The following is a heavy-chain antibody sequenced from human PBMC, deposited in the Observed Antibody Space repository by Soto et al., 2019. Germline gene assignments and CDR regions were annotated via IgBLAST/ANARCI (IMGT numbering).Heavy chain of an antibody. CDR3: ATRPYRDAGGGLHC. CDR2: IHHTGRT. Sequence: QVHLQESGPGLVKPSGTLSLTCVVSGGSINSNRWWTWVRQPPGKGLEWVGEIHHTGRTSYNPSLKPRVTISLDKSNNQLSLNLTSVTAADTAVYSCATRPYRDAGGGLHCWGQGTLVTVSS. J-gene: IGHJ4*02. V-gene: IGHV4-4*02. D-gene: IGHD2-8*02. CDR1: GGSINSNRW.